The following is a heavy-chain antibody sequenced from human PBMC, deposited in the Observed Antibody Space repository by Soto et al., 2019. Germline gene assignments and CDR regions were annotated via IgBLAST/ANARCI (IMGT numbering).Heavy chain of an antibody. J-gene: IGHJ4*02. CDR1: GGSVHGYY. V-gene: IGHV4-59*02. Sequence: SEALSLNSSVYGGSVHGYYWSWIRQPPGKGLEWIGYIYYSGSTNYNPSLKSRVTISVDTSKNQFSLKLSSVTAADTAVYYCARTWLQANDYWGQGNLVTASS. D-gene: IGHD5-12*01. CDR3: ARTWLQANDY. CDR2: IYYSGST.